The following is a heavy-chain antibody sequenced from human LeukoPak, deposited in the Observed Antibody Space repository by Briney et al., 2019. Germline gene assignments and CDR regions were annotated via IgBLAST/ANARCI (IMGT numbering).Heavy chain of an antibody. D-gene: IGHD3-22*01. Sequence: PSETLSLTCTVSGGSISNYYWSWIRQPPGKGLESIGYIYSSGSTHYNPSLKSRVTISVDTSKNQFSLKLSSVTAADTAVYYCARARNYYDSSGFYYEGDAFDIWGQGTMVTVSS. CDR3: ARARNYYDSSGFYYEGDAFDI. V-gene: IGHV4-59*01. CDR1: GGSISNYY. J-gene: IGHJ3*02. CDR2: IYSSGST.